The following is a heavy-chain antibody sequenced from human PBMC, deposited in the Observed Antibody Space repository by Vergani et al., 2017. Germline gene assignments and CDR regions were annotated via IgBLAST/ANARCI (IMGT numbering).Heavy chain of an antibody. D-gene: IGHD3-22*01. J-gene: IGHJ4*02. CDR1: GGSLDSHSQT. V-gene: IGHV4-61*02. CDR3: EGPQGTSAYYYGGFDY. CDR2: IDVKGNS. Sequence: QAQLQESGPRLVKPSQTLSLTCSFSGGSLDSHSQTWGWIRQPAGGGLEWIGLIDVKGNSNFSPSLESRVTMSADSSRGRFSLNLRSVTTSDTAVYYCEGPQGTSAYYYGGFDYWGQGILVTVSS.